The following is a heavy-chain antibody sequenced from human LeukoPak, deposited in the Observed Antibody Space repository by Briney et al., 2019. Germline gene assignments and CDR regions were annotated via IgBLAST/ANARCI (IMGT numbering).Heavy chain of an antibody. CDR1: GGSISSYY. J-gene: IGHJ3*02. Sequence: SETLSLTCTVSGGSISSYYWSWIRQPAGKGLEWIGRTYTSGSTNYNPSLKSRVTMSVDTSKNQFSLKLSSVTAADTTVYYCARGSDDILTGTPLAFDIWGQGTMVTVSS. D-gene: IGHD3-9*01. CDR2: TYTSGST. CDR3: ARGSDDILTGTPLAFDI. V-gene: IGHV4-4*07.